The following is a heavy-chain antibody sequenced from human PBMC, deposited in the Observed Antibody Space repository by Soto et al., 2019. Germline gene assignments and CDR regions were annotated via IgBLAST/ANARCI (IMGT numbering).Heavy chain of an antibody. CDR1: GGTFSSYA. D-gene: IGHD3-16*01. Sequence: GASVKVSCKASGGTFSSYAISWVRQAPGQGLEWMGGIIPIFGTANYAQKFQGRVTITADESTSTAYMELRSLRSDDTAVYYCARDRDPQEGALGLGFDPWGQGTLVTVSS. V-gene: IGHV1-69*13. J-gene: IGHJ5*02. CDR2: IIPIFGTA. CDR3: ARDRDPQEGALGLGFDP.